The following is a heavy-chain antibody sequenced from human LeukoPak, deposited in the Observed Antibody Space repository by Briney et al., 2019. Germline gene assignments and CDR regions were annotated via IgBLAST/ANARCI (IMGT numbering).Heavy chain of an antibody. D-gene: IGHD2-2*01. J-gene: IGHJ4*02. CDR1: GYTFTSYY. CDR3: ARALYHTFDY. V-gene: IGHV1-46*01. CDR2: INISAGST. Sequence: GASVKVSFKASGYTFTSYYIHGVRQAPGQGLAWMGIINISAGSTSYAQKFQGRLTMTRDTSTNTVYMELSSLRSEDTAVYYCARALYHTFDYWGQGTLVTVSS.